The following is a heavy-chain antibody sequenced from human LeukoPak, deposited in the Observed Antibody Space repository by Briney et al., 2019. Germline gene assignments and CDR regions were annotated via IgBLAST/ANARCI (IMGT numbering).Heavy chain of an antibody. V-gene: IGHV4-59*08. CDR1: GGSITNYY. CDR2: LYYTGST. D-gene: IGHD6-19*01. J-gene: IGHJ4*02. CDR3: ARHGPGYSSVFDY. Sequence: SEPLSLTCTVSGGSITNYYWRWIRQPPGKGLEWIGYLYYTGSTNYNLSLKSRVTISVDMSKNQFSLKLRSMTAADTAVYYCARHGPGYSSVFDYWGQGTLVTVSS.